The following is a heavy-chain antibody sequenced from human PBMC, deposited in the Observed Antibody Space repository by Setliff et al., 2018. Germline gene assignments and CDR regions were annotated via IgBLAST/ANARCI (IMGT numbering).Heavy chain of an antibody. V-gene: IGHV1-18*01. CDR3: ARAPSVELVTIRTNSWFTY. CDR2: ISVYNGDT. D-gene: IGHD5-18*01. Sequence: ASVKVSCKASGYTFRNYAFAWVRQAPGQGLEWVGWISVYNGDTNYAQKFQGRVTLTTDTSTSTAYMELRSLTSDGSAFYYCARAPSVELVTIRTNSWFTYWGQGTLVTVSS. J-gene: IGHJ4*02. CDR1: GYTFRNYA.